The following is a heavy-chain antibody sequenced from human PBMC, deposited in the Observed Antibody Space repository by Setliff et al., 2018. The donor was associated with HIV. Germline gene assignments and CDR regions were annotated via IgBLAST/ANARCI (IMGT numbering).Heavy chain of an antibody. Sequence: GGSLRLSCAASGFTFSSYWMHWVRQAPGKGLVWVSRINSDGSSTSYADSVKGRFTISRDNAKNTLYLQMNSLRAEDTAVYYCARAPYVSGSFGWFDSWGQGTLVTVSS. V-gene: IGHV3-74*01. J-gene: IGHJ5*01. CDR1: GFTFSSYW. D-gene: IGHD3-10*01. CDR2: INSDGSST. CDR3: ARAPYVSGSFGWFDS.